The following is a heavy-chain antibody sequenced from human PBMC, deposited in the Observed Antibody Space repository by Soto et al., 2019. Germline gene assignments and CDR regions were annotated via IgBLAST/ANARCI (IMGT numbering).Heavy chain of an antibody. Sequence: QLRLQESGSGLVKPSQTLSLTCAVSGGSISSGNDSWSWIRQPPGKGLEWIGYIFHSGSPYYNPSLKSRVTISVDRSKNQFSLRLSSVTAADTAVYYCARDLHDYGDWYFDLWGRGNLVTVSS. CDR1: GGSISSGNDS. CDR2: IFHSGSP. V-gene: IGHV4-30-2*01. J-gene: IGHJ2*01. D-gene: IGHD4-17*01. CDR3: ARDLHDYGDWYFDL.